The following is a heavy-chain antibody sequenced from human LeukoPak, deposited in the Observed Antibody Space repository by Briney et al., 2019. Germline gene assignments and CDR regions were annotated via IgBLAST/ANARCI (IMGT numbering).Heavy chain of an antibody. CDR1: GCTFISYD. D-gene: IGHD3-22*01. CDR3: ARLSQTPAYYDTSVYFHFGY. Sequence: ASVTVSCTASGCTFISYDINWVRQATGQGLEWVGWMNPNSGRTGYAQKFQGRVTMTRNTSINTAYMELSSLRSEDTAVYYCARLSQTPAYYDTSVYFHFGYWGQGTLVTVSS. V-gene: IGHV1-8*01. CDR2: MNPNSGRT. J-gene: IGHJ4*02.